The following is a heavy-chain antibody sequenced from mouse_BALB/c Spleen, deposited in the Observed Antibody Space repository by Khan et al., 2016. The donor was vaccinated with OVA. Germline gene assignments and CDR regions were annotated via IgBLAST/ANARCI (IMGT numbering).Heavy chain of an antibody. J-gene: IGHJ1*01. CDR1: GYTFTNYG. V-gene: IGHV9-1*02. CDR3: AREASYWYFDF. Sequence: LVESGPELKKPGETVKISCKASGYTFTNYGMNWVKQAPGKGLKWMGWINTYTGEPTYTDDFKGRFAFSLETSASTAYLQINNLKNEDMATYFCAREASYWYFDFWGAGTTVTVSS. CDR2: INTYTGEP.